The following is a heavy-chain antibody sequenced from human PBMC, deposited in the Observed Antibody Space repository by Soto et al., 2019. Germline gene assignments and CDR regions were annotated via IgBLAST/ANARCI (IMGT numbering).Heavy chain of an antibody. CDR2: ISSSSSTI. CDR3: ARDRVVVVPAADLYMDV. J-gene: IGHJ6*03. V-gene: IGHV3-48*01. CDR1: GFTFNNYA. Sequence: GGSLRLSCAASGFTFNNYAMNWVRQAPGKGLEWVSYISSSSSTIYYADSVKGRFTISRDNAKNSLYLQMNSLRAEDTAVYYCARDRVVVVPAADLYMDVWGKGTTVTVSS. D-gene: IGHD2-2*01.